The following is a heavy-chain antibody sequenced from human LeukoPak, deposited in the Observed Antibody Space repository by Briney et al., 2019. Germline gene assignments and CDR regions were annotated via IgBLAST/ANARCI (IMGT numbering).Heavy chain of an antibody. CDR2: INHSGST. CDR3: ARGEYDYAWGSYSPNAFAM. V-gene: IGHV4-34*01. D-gene: IGHD3-16*01. CDR1: GGSFSGYY. J-gene: IGHJ3*02. Sequence: SETLSLTCAVYGGSFSGYYWSWIRQPPGKGLEWIGEINHSGSTNYNPSFKSRVTISVDTSKNQFSLKLSSVTAADTALYYCARGEYDYAWGSYSPNAFAMWGQGTMVTVSS.